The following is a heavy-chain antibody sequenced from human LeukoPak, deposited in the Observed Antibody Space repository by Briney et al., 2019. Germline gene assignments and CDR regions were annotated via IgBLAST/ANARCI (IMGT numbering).Heavy chain of an antibody. CDR2: IYYSGTT. CDR3: ARLLDNDSSGYPDTFDM. Sequence: SETLSLTCTVSGGSISSQYWSWIRQPPGKGLEWIGYIYYSGTTKYNPSLQSRVTISLETSENNFSLKLTSVTAADTAVYYCARLLDNDSSGYPDTFDMWGQGTVVTVSS. V-gene: IGHV4-59*11. CDR1: GGSISSQY. D-gene: IGHD3-22*01. J-gene: IGHJ3*02.